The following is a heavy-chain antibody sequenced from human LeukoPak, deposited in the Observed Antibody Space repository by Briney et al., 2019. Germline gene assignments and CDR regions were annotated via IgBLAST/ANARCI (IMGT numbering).Heavy chain of an antibody. J-gene: IGHJ4*02. V-gene: IGHV3-53*01. D-gene: IGHD3-22*01. CDR3: AKDLGIVGSAFDY. CDR1: GFTVSSNY. CDR2: IYSGGST. Sequence: GGSLRLSCAASGFTVSSNYMSWVRQAPGKGLEWVSVIYSGGSTYYADSVKGRFTISRDNSKNTLYLQMNSLRAEDTAVYYCAKDLGIVGSAFDYWGQGTLVTVSS.